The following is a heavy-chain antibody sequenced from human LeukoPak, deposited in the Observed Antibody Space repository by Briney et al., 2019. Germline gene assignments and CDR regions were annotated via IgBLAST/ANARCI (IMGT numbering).Heavy chain of an antibody. V-gene: IGHV1-18*01. D-gene: IGHD6-6*01. J-gene: IGHJ4*02. CDR2: ISAYNGNT. Sequence: ASVKVSCKASGYTFTSYGISWVRQAPGQGLEWMGWISAYNGNTNNAQKLQGRVTMTTDTSTSTAYMEVRSLRSDDTAVYYCARDQGFETSIAARGDYWGQGTLVTVSS. CDR3: ARDQGFETSIAARGDY. CDR1: GYTFTSYG.